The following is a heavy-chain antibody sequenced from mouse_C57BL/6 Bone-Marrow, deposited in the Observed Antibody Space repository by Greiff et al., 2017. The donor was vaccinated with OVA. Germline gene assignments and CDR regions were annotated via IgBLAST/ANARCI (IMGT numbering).Heavy chain of an antibody. CDR2: INPDSSTI. V-gene: IGHV4-1*01. Sequence: EVKLMESGGGLVQPGGSLKLSCAASGIDFSRYWMSWVRRAPGKGLEWIGEINPDSSTINYAPSLKDKFIISRDNAKNTLYLQMSKVRSEDTALYYCARITTVDEGDAMDYWGQGTSVTVSS. CDR3: ARITTVDEGDAMDY. CDR1: GIDFSRYW. D-gene: IGHD1-1*01. J-gene: IGHJ4*01.